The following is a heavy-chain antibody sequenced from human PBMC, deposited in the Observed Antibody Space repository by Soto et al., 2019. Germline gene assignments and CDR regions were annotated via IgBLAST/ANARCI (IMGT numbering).Heavy chain of an antibody. V-gene: IGHV3-23*01. CDR1: GFTVSSYA. CDR3: AKSLSTATSFDY. CDR2: ISVTGDT. Sequence: GGSLRLSCAASGFTVSSYAMNWVRQAPGKGPEWVSHISVTGDTYYADSVKGRFTISRDNSKNTLFLQMNSLRAEDTAVYYCAKSLSTATSFDYWGQGTPVTVSS. J-gene: IGHJ4*02.